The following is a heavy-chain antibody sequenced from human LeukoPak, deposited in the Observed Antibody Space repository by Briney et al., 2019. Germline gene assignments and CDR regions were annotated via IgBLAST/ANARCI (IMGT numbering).Heavy chain of an antibody. CDR2: IYYSGST. CDR3: ARAAAAGKYYYYMDV. CDR1: GGSISSSSYY. V-gene: IGHV4-39*07. D-gene: IGHD6-13*01. Sequence: SETLSLTCAVSGGSISSSSYYWGWIRQPPGKGLEWNGSIYYSGSTYYNPSLKSRVTISVDTSKNQFSLKLSSVTAADTAVYYCARAAAAGKYYYYMDVWGKGTTVTIS. J-gene: IGHJ6*03.